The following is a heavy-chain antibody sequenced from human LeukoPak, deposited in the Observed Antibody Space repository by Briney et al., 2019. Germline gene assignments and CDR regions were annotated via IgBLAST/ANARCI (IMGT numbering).Heavy chain of an antibody. Sequence: GGSLRLSCAASGFTFSSYALSWVRQTPGKRLEWVSAISGSGGNTYYADSVKGRFTISRDNSKNTLYLQMNSLRAEDTAVYYCARLFDQRGDDYFDSWGQGTLVTVSS. CDR2: ISGSGGNT. CDR1: GFTFSSYA. D-gene: IGHD2-21*01. V-gene: IGHV3-23*01. CDR3: ARLFDQRGDDYFDS. J-gene: IGHJ4*02.